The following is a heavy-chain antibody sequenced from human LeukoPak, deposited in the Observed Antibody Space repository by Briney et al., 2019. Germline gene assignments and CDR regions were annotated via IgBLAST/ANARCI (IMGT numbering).Heavy chain of an antibody. D-gene: IGHD1-26*01. CDR3: ARDSIVGANDY. V-gene: IGHV3-11*04. Sequence: GGSLRLSCAASGFTFSDYYISWIRQAPGKGLEWVSYISSSGSTIYYADSVKGRFTISRDNAKNSLYLQMNSLRAEDTAVYYCARDSIVGANDYWGQGTLVTVSS. CDR2: ISSSGSTI. CDR1: GFTFSDYY. J-gene: IGHJ4*02.